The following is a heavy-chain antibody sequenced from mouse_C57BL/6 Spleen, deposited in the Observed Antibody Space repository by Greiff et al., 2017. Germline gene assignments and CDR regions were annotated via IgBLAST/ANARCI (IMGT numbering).Heavy chain of an antibody. V-gene: IGHV5-4*01. CDR2: ISDGGSYT. Sequence: EVQLVESGGGLVKPGGSLKLSCAASGFTFSSSAMSWVRQTPEKRLEWVATISDGGSYTYYPDNVKGRFTISRDNAKNNLYLQMSHLKSEDTAMYYCAREKTTVFDYGGQGTTLTVSS. D-gene: IGHD1-1*01. J-gene: IGHJ2*01. CDR1: GFTFSSSA. CDR3: AREKTTVFDY.